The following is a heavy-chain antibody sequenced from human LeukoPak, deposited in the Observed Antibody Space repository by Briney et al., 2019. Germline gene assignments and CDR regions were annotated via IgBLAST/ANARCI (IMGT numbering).Heavy chain of an antibody. J-gene: IGHJ4*02. D-gene: IGHD1-26*01. Sequence: PGGSLRLSCAASGFTFSSYAMSWVRQAPGKGLEWVSAISGSGGNSYYADSVKGRFTISRDNSKNTLYLRMTSLRAEDTALCYCAKGGLYGSGTYVDYWGQGTLVTVSS. CDR1: GFTFSSYA. V-gene: IGHV3-23*01. CDR2: ISGSGGNS. CDR3: AKGGLYGSGTYVDY.